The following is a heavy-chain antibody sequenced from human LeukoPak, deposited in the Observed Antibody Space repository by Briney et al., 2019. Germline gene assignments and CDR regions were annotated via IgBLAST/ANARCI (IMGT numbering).Heavy chain of an antibody. CDR2: ISGSGGNI. J-gene: IGHJ1*01. CDR1: GFTFSSYG. V-gene: IGHV3-23*01. Sequence: PGGSLRLSCAASGFTFSSYGMHWVRQAPGKGLEWVSVISGSGGNIDYADSVKGRFTISRDNSKNTLFLQMNSLRAEDTAVYYCAKDQVHYLYWGQGTLVTVSS. CDR3: AKDQVHYLY. D-gene: IGHD1-1*01.